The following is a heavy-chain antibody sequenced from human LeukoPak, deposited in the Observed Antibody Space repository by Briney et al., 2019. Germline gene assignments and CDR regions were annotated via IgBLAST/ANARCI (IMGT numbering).Heavy chain of an antibody. CDR3: SKGKSTVLTPGVDY. CDR2: IKQDGSEK. CDR1: GFTFSSYW. J-gene: IGHJ4*02. D-gene: IGHD4-17*01. V-gene: IGHV3-7*01. Sequence: PGGSLRLSCAASGFTFSSYWMSWVRQAPGKGLEWVANIKQDGSEKYYVDSVKGRFTISRDNAKNSLYLQMNSLRAEDTAVYYCSKGKSTVLTPGVDYWGQETLVIVSS.